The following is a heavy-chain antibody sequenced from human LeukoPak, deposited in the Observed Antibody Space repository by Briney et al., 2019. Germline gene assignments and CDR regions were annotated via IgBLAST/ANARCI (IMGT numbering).Heavy chain of an antibody. CDR2: IYSGGST. J-gene: IGHJ2*01. CDR1: GFTVSSNY. V-gene: IGHV3-53*04. Sequence: GGSLRLSCAASGFTVSSNYMSWVRQAPGKGLEWVSVIYSGGSTYYADSVKGRFTIPRHNSKNTLYLQMNSLRAEDTAVYYCARDRGYTYWYFDLWGRGTLVTVSS. CDR3: ARDRGYTYWYFDL. D-gene: IGHD6-13*01.